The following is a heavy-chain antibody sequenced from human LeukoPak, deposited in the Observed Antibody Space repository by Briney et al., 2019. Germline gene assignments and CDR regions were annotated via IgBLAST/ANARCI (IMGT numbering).Heavy chain of an antibody. D-gene: IGHD3-10*02. CDR1: GGSFSPYY. CDR3: ARSTGSTMFIDY. Sequence: SETLSLTCAVYGGSFSPYYWSWIRQPPEKGLEWLGYIYYSGNTDYNPSLKSRVAISVDTPKNQFSLKLSSVTAADTAVYYCARSTGSTMFIDYWGQGTLVTVSS. V-gene: IGHV4-59*01. CDR2: IYYSGNT. J-gene: IGHJ4*02.